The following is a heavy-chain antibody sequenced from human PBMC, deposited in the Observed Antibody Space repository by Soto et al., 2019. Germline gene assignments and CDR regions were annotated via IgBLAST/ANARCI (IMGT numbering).Heavy chain of an antibody. CDR1: GFTFSDYY. D-gene: IGHD3-22*01. CDR3: AKMSSENYYDPVFS. V-gene: IGHV3-11*01. CDR2: ISSSGNTI. J-gene: IGHJ5*02. Sequence: QVQLVESGGGVVKTSGSLRIACAASGFTFSDYYMSWVRQAPGKGLKWVSYISSSGNTIYYADSVKGRFTISRDNAKNSGYLQRNSLRAEDTALYFCAKMSSENYYDPVFSWGQGTLVTVSS.